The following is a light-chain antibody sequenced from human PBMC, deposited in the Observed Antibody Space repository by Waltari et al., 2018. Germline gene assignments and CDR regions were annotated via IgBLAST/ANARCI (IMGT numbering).Light chain of an antibody. V-gene: IGKV1-39*01. CDR1: QSITTY. CDR3: QQSYTTPRT. Sequence: DIQMTQSPSSLSASVGDRVTITCRSSQSITTYLNWYQQKPGKAPNHLIYAASSLQSGVPSMFSGSGSGTDFTLTISSLQPEDFATYYCQQSYTTPRTFGQGTKVEIK. CDR2: AAS. J-gene: IGKJ1*01.